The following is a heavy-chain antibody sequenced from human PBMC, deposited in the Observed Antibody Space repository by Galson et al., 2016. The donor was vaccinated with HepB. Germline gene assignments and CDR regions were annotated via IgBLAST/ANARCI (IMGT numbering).Heavy chain of an antibody. CDR2: ISPSTTHI. V-gene: IGHV3-11*06. CDR3: ASPSGRYSVHTFDL. CDR1: GFIFSNYY. Sequence: SLRLSCAASGFIFSNYYMSWIRQAPGKGLEWVAYISPSTTHINYADSVMGRFTVSRDNAKNSLYLQMNSLGAEDTAVYYCASPSGRYSVHTFDLWGQGTMVTVSS. J-gene: IGHJ3*01. D-gene: IGHD1-26*01.